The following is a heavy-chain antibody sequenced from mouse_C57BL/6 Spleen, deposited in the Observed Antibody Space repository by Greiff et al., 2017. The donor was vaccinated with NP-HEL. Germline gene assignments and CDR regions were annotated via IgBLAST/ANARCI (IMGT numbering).Heavy chain of an antibody. J-gene: IGHJ3*01. CDR3: AREDSSGSWFAY. V-gene: IGHV1-82*01. D-gene: IGHD3-2*02. CDR1: GYAFSSSW. Sequence: QVQLQQSGPELVKPGASVKISCKASGYAFSSSWMNWVKQRPGKGLEWIGRIYPGDGDTNYNGKLKGKATLTADKSSSTAYMQLSSLTSEDSAVYFCAREDSSGSWFAYWGQGTLVTVSA. CDR2: IYPGDGDT.